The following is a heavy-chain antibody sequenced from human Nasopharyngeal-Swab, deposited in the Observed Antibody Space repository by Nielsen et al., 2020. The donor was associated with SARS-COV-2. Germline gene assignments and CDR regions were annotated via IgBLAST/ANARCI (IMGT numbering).Heavy chain of an antibody. CDR3: ARDLGDSSGYYLGWLGY. V-gene: IGHV4-31*03. CDR1: GCSISSVGYY. Sequence: SDTLSLTFTVFGCSISSVGYYWSWIRQHPGKGLEWIGYIYYSGSTYYNPSLKSRVTISVDTSKNQFSLKLSSVTAADTAVYYCARDLGDSSGYYLGWLGYWGQGTLVTVSS. CDR2: IYYSGST. J-gene: IGHJ4*02. D-gene: IGHD3-22*01.